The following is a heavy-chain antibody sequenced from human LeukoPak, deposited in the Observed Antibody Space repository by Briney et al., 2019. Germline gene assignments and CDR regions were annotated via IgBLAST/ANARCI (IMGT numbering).Heavy chain of an antibody. CDR3: ARVLQLWPRGGAFDI. V-gene: IGHV1-69*04. CDR1: GYTFPDYG. Sequence: ASVKVSCKASGYTFPDYGISWVRQAPGQGLEWMGRIIPILGIANYAQKFQGRVTITADKSTSTAYMELSSLRSEDTAVYYCARVLQLWPRGGAFDIWGQGTMVTVSS. J-gene: IGHJ3*02. CDR2: IIPILGIA. D-gene: IGHD5-18*01.